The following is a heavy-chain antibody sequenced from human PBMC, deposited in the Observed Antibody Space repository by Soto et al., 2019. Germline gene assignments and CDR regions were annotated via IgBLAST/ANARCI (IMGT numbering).Heavy chain of an antibody. V-gene: IGHV3-66*01. CDR1: GFTVSSND. Sequence: PGGSLRLSCAASGFTVSSNDVSWVRQAPGKGLEWVSLIQSGGSTYYAGSVKGRFTISRDNSKNTLFLQMNSLRAEDTAVYYCGRDDVHCRGGRCTGVPMEVGGKGPTVPV. J-gene: IGHJ6*03. CDR3: GRDDVHCRGGRCTGVPMEV. CDR2: IQSGGST. D-gene: IGHD2-15*01.